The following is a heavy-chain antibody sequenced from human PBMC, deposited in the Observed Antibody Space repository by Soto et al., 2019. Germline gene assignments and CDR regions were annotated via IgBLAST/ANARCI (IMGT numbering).Heavy chain of an antibody. Sequence: GGSLRLSCAASGFTFSSYAMSWVRQAPGKGLEWVSAISGSGGSTYYADSVKGRFTISRDNSKNTLYLQMNSLRAEDTAVYYCAKVGVVVVAAPIDYWGQGTLVTVSS. CDR1: GFTFSSYA. J-gene: IGHJ4*02. CDR3: AKVGVVVVAAPIDY. V-gene: IGHV3-23*01. CDR2: ISGSGGST. D-gene: IGHD2-15*01.